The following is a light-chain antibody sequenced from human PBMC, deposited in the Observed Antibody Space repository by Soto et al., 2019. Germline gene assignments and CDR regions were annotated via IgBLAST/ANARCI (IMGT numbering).Light chain of an antibody. Sequence: DIQMTQSPSSVSASVGDRVTITCRASQGISSLLAWYQHKPGKAPNLLIHTASSLQSGVPSRFSGSGSGTVITLTISNLQPEEFATYCSQHANRFPLTFGGGTQVEIK. CDR2: TAS. J-gene: IGKJ4*01. V-gene: IGKV1-12*01. CDR1: QGISSL. CDR3: QHANRFPLT.